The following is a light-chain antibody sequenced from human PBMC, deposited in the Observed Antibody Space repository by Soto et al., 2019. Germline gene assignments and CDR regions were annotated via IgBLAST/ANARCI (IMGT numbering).Light chain of an antibody. CDR2: EGS. J-gene: IGLJ2*01. CDR3: CSYAGSSTV. V-gene: IGLV2-23*01. CDR1: SSDVGGYNL. Sequence: QSALTQPASVSGSPGQSITISCTGTSSDVGGYNLVSWYQQHPGKAPKLMIYEGSKRPSGVSNRFSGSKSGNTSSLTISGHQAEDEADYYCCSYAGSSTVFGGGTKLTVL.